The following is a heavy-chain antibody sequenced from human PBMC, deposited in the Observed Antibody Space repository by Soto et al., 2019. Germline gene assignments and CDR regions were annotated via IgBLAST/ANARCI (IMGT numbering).Heavy chain of an antibody. CDR2: LNPNGTFT. CDR1: GFTFRRYW. Sequence: GGLRRFSCADPGFTFRRYWMHCVRQAPGKGPVWVSRLNPNGTFTTNPDSVKGRFTVSRDNAKNTVYLQTNSLRADDTAVYLSARRGTSTTYWGLFYNWGQGTLVTVS. J-gene: IGHJ1*01. V-gene: IGHV3-74*01. CDR3: ARRGTSTTYWGLFYN. D-gene: IGHD7-27*01.